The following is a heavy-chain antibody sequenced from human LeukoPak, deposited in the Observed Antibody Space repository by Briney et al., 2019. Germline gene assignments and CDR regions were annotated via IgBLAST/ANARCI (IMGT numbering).Heavy chain of an antibody. J-gene: IGHJ4*02. V-gene: IGHV4-59*08. CDR2: IYHNGIT. CDR3: ARPAVAGTFSSFDY. Sequence: SETLSLTCTVSRGSINNHYWSWIRQSPGKGLEWLGYIYHNGITHYNPSLKSRVTISVDTSKNQFSLKLSSLTAADTAVYYCARPAVAGTFSSFDYWGQGTLVTVSS. CDR1: RGSINNHY. D-gene: IGHD6-19*01.